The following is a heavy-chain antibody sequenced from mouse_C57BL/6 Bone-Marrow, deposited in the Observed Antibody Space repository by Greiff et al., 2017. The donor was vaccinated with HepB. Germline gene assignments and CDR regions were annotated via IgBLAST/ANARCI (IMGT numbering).Heavy chain of an antibody. V-gene: IGHV1-81*01. D-gene: IGHD3-1*01. J-gene: IGHJ1*03. CDR3: ARSGPRGYFDV. CDR2: IYPRSGNT. CDR1: GYTFTSYG. Sequence: VQLQQSGAELARPGASVKLSCKASGYTFTSYGISWVKQRTGQGLEWIGEIYPRSGNTYYNEKFKGKATLTADKSSSTAYMELRSLTSEDSAVYSGARSGPRGYFDVWGTGTTVTVSS.